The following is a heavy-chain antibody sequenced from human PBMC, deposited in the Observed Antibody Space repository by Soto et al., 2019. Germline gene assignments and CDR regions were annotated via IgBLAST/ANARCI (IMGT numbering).Heavy chain of an antibody. CDR3: ARGGSHGGY. J-gene: IGHJ4*02. CDR1: GFTFSSYA. CDR2: ISYDGSNK. Sequence: GSLRLSCAASGFTFSSYAMHWVRQAPGKGLEWVAVISYDGSNKYYADSVKGRFTISRDNSKNTLYLQMNSLRAEDTAVYYCARGGSHGGYWGQGTLVTVSS. V-gene: IGHV3-30-3*01. D-gene: IGHD3-16*01.